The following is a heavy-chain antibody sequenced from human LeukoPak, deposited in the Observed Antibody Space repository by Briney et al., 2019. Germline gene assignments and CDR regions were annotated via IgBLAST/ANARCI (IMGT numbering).Heavy chain of an antibody. V-gene: IGHV3-7*01. Sequence: GGSLRLSCAASGFTFSSYWMSWVRQAPGKGLEWVANIKQDGSEKYYVDSVKGRFTIYRDNAKNSLYLQMNSLRAEDTAVYYCARDPTGYSSSWYTDYWGQGTLVTVSS. CDR2: IKQDGSEK. CDR1: GFTFSSYW. D-gene: IGHD6-13*01. J-gene: IGHJ4*02. CDR3: ARDPTGYSSSWYTDY.